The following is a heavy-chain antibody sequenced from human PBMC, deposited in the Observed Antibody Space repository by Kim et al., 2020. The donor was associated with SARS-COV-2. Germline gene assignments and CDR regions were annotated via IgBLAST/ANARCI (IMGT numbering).Heavy chain of an antibody. CDR1: GFTFSSYS. V-gene: IGHV3-48*02. D-gene: IGHD3-3*01. Sequence: GGSLRLSCAASGFTFSSYSMNWVRQAPGKGLEWVSCISSSSTIYYADSVKGRFTISRDNAKNSLYLQMNSLRDEDTAVYYCARDLDYDFWSGYSRSFDYWGQGTLVTVSS. CDR3: ARDLDYDFWSGYSRSFDY. CDR2: ISSSSTI. J-gene: IGHJ4*02.